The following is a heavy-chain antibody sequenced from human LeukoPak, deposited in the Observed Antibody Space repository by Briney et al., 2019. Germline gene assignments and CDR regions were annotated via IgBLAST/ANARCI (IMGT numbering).Heavy chain of an antibody. D-gene: IGHD6-19*01. CDR1: GYTFTNLY. CDR2: INPSSGST. V-gene: IGHV1-46*01. CDR3: ARDTASVWYSSGWYEYFQH. Sequence: ASVKASCKASGYTFTNLYMHWVRQAPGQGLEWMGVINPSSGSTSNAQKFQGRVTMTRDTSTSTVYMELSSLRSEDTAVYYCARDTASVWYSSGWYEYFQHWGQGTLVTVSS. J-gene: IGHJ1*01.